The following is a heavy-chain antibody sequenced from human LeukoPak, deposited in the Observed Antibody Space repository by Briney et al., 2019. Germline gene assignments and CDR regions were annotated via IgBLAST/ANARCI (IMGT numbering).Heavy chain of an antibody. J-gene: IGHJ4*02. CDR3: ARLRRALSFDY. V-gene: IGHV3-48*03. CDR2: ISSSGSTI. CDR1: GFTFSSYE. Sequence: GGSLRLSCAASGFTFSSYEMNWVRQAPGKGLEWVSYISSSGSTIYYADSVKGRFTISRDNAKNSLYLQMNSLRAEDTAVYYCARLRRALSFDYWGQGTLVTASS. D-gene: IGHD4-17*01.